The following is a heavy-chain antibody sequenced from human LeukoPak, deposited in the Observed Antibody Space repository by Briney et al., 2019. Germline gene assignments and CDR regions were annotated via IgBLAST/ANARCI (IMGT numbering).Heavy chain of an antibody. V-gene: IGHV4-34*01. CDR3: AKGGGSPDV. D-gene: IGHD3-16*01. Sequence: SETLSLTCAVYGGSFSGYYWSWIRQPPGKGLEWIGEINHSGSTNYNPSLKSRVTIPVDTSKNQFSLKLTSVTAADTAVYHCAKGGGSPDVWGQGTTVTVSS. CDR1: GGSFSGYY. J-gene: IGHJ6*02. CDR2: INHSGST.